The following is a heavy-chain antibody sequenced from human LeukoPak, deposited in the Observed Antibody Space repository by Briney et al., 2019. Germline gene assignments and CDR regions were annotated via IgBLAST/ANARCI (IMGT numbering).Heavy chain of an antibody. Sequence: GASVKVSCKASGYTFTGYYMHWVRQAPGQGLEWMGWINPSSGGTNYAQKFQGRVTMTRDTSISTAYMELKSLRSDDTAVYYCAGSLGYCTSNVCYLKYWGQGTLVTVSS. V-gene: IGHV1-2*02. CDR2: INPSSGGT. D-gene: IGHD2-8*01. CDR1: GYTFTGYY. J-gene: IGHJ4*02. CDR3: AGSLGYCTSNVCYLKY.